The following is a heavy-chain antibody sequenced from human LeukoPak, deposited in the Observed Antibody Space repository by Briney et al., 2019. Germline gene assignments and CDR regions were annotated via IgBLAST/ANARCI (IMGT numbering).Heavy chain of an antibody. CDR2: IYTSGST. CDR1: GGSIGSYY. Sequence: SETLSLTCTVSGGSIGSYYWSWIRQPAGKGLEWIGRIYTSGSTNYNPSLKSRVTMSVDTSKNQFSLKLSSVTAADTAVYYCARDYSYGYFRYFDLWGRGTLVTVSS. J-gene: IGHJ2*01. V-gene: IGHV4-4*07. CDR3: ARDYSYGYFRYFDL. D-gene: IGHD5-18*01.